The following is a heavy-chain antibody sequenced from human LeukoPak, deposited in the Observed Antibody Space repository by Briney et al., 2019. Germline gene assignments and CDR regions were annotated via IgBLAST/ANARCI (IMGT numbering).Heavy chain of an antibody. V-gene: IGHV4-34*01. D-gene: IGHD5-24*01. Sequence: EPLSLTCAVSGGSFSGYYWSWIRQPPGKGLEWIGEINHSGSTNYNPSLKSRVTISVDTSKNQFSLKLSSVTAADTAVYYCARRRMIRGYNDYWGQGTLVTVSS. CDR1: GGSFSGYY. CDR2: INHSGST. J-gene: IGHJ4*02. CDR3: ARRRMIRGYNDY.